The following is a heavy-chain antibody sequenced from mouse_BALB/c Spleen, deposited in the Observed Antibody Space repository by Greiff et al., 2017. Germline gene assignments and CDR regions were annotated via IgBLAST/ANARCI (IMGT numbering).Heavy chain of an antibody. CDR2: IYPGDGDT. D-gene: IGHD5-5*01. V-gene: IGHV1-82*01. J-gene: IGHJ4*01. CDR1: GYAFSSSW. Sequence: QVQLQQSGPELVKPGASVKISCKASGYAFSSSWMNWVKQRPGQGLEWIGRIYPGDGDTNYNGKFKGKATLTADKSSSTAYMQLSSLTSVDSAVYFCARPSDLPPYAMDYWGQGTSVTVSS. CDR3: ARPSDLPPYAMDY.